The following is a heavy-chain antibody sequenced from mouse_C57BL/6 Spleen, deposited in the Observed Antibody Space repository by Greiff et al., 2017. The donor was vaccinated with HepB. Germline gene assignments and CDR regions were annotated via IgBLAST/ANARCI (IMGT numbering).Heavy chain of an antibody. Sequence: QVQLQQPGAELVKPGASVKLSCKASGYTFTSYWMQWVKQRPGQGLEWIGEIDPSDSYTNYNQKFKGKATLTVDTSSSTAYMQLSSLTSEDSAVYYCAPYGSSPGYFDYWGLGTTLTVSS. CDR2: IDPSDSYT. CDR1: GYTFTSYW. CDR3: APYGSSPGYFDY. V-gene: IGHV1-50*01. D-gene: IGHD1-1*01. J-gene: IGHJ2*01.